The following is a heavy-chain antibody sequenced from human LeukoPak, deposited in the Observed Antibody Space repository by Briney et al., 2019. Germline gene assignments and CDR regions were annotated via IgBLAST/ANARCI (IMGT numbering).Heavy chain of an antibody. V-gene: IGHV3-72*01. Sequence: GGSLRLSCAASGFTFSDHCMDWVRQAPGKGLEWVGRVRIKANGYTTEYAASVKVRFTISRDDSQNSLYLQMNSLETADTAVYYCTSGTLNLFHYWGQGTLVSVSS. CDR3: TSGTLNLFHY. D-gene: IGHD1-14*01. CDR1: GFTFSDHC. CDR2: VRIKANGYTT. J-gene: IGHJ4*02.